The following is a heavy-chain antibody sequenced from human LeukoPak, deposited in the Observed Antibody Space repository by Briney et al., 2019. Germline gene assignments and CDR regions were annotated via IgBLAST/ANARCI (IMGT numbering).Heavy chain of an antibody. V-gene: IGHV4-59*05. CDR2: IYYSGST. D-gene: IGHD6-19*01. CDR1: GGSISSYY. J-gene: IGHJ4*02. Sequence: SETLSLTCTVSGGSISSYYWSWIRQPPGKGLEWIGSIYYSGSTYYNPSLKSRVTISLDTSKNQFSLKLSSVTAADTAVYYCARRVSGVAGSIDFWGQGTLVTVSS. CDR3: ARRVSGVAGSIDF.